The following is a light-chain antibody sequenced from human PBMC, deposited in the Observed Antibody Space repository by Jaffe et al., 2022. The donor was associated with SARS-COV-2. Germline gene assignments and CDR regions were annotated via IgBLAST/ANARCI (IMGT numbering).Light chain of an antibody. CDR2: DVS. CDR3: SSYTTSGTLV. V-gene: IGLV2-14*01. CDR1: TNNVGIYNY. Sequence: QSALTQPASVSGSPGQSITISCTGTTNNVGIYNYVSWYQQHPGKAPKLMIYDVSSRPSGVSNRFSGSKSGNTASLTISGLQAEDEADYYCSSYTTSGTLVFGGGTKLTVL. J-gene: IGLJ3*02.